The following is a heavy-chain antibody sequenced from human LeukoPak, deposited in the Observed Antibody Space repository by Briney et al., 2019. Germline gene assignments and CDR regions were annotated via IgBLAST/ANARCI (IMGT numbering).Heavy chain of an antibody. V-gene: IGHV3-53*01. CDR1: GFTVSSNY. CDR3: ASVVVAAQDVY. Sequence: GSLRLSCAASGFTVSSNYMSWVRQAPGKGLEWVSVIYSGGSTYYADSVKGRFTISRDNSKNTLYLQMNSLRAEDTAVYYCASVVVAAQDVYWGQGTLITVSS. D-gene: IGHD2-15*01. J-gene: IGHJ4*02. CDR2: IYSGGST.